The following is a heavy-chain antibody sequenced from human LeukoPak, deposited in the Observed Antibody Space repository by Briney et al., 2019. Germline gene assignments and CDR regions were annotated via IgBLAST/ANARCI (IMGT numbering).Heavy chain of an antibody. D-gene: IGHD1-1*01. Sequence: AGGSLRLSCAASGFTFSSYAMHWVRQAPGKGLEWVAVISYDGSNKYYADSVKGRFTISRDNSKNTLYLQMNSLRAEDTAVYYCARASLETAFDIWGQGTMVTVSS. V-gene: IGHV3-30-3*01. J-gene: IGHJ3*02. CDR2: ISYDGSNK. CDR3: ARASLETAFDI. CDR1: GFTFSSYA.